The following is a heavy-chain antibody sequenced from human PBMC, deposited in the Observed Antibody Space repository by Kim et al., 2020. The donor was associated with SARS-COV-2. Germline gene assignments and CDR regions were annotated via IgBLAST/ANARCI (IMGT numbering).Heavy chain of an antibody. Sequence: GGSLRLSCAASGFTFSSYAMHWVRQAPGKGLEWVAVISYDGSNKYYADSVKGRFTISRDNSKNTLYLQMNSLRAEDTAVYYCARGIAAAGYDAFDIWGQG. V-gene: IGHV3-30*04. CDR1: GFTFSSYA. CDR3: ARGIAAAGYDAFDI. J-gene: IGHJ3*02. CDR2: ISYDGSNK. D-gene: IGHD6-13*01.